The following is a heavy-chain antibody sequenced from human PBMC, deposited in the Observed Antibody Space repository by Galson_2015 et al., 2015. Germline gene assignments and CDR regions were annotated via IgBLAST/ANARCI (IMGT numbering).Heavy chain of an antibody. Sequence: SVKVSCKAPGGTFSSYAISWVRQAPGQGLEWMGGDIPIFGTANYAQKFPGRVTITADASTSTAYMELRSLGSEDTAVYYCASPPEGDYYGSGSDYPPYYYYGMDVRGPGTTAPASS. D-gene: IGHD3-10*01. CDR2: DIPIFGTA. J-gene: IGHJ6*02. CDR3: ASPPEGDYYGSGSDYPPYYYYGMDV. CDR1: GGTFSSYA. V-gene: IGHV1-69*13.